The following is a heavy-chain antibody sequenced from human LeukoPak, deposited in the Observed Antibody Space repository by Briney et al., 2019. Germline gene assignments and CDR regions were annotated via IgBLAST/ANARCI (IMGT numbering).Heavy chain of an antibody. V-gene: IGHV4-34*01. CDR2: IDHRGVS. CDR1: GESFSAYF. Sequence: NPSETLSLTCAVRGESFSAYFWSWIRQVPGKGLEWIGEIDHRGVSTYNPSLKSRATTLVDTSNNHFSLSLTSVTAADTATYYCASRSLTLAAARCFDDWGQGTVVTVSS. D-gene: IGHD2-15*01. CDR3: ASRSLTLAAARCFDD. J-gene: IGHJ4*03.